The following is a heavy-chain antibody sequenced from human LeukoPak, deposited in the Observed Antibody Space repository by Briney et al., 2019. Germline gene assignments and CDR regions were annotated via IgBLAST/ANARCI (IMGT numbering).Heavy chain of an antibody. CDR1: GLTVSSKD. CDR3: ARGALDFDY. CDR2: ISSSSSTI. J-gene: IGHJ4*02. V-gene: IGHV3-48*02. Sequence: SGGSLRLSCAASGLTVSSKDMSWVRQAPGKGLEWVSYISSSSSTIYYADSVKGRFTISRDNAKNSLYLHMNSLKDEDTAVYYCARGALDFDYWGQGTLVTVSS.